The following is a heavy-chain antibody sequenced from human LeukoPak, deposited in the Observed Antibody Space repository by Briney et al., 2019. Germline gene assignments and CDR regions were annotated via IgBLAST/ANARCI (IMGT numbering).Heavy chain of an antibody. J-gene: IGHJ4*02. CDR3: ARDRTFADFDY. CDR1: GYSISSGYY. D-gene: IGHD3-16*01. Sequence: SETLSLTCAVSGYSISSGYYWGWIRQPPGKGLEWIGSIYHSGSTYYNPSLKSRVTISVDTSKNQFSLKLSSVTAADTAVYYCARDRTFADFDYWGQGTLVTVSS. CDR2: IYHSGST. V-gene: IGHV4-38-2*02.